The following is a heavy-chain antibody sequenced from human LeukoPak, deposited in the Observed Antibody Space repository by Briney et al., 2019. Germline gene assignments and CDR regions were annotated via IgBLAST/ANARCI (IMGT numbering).Heavy chain of an antibody. D-gene: IGHD2-15*01. Sequence: GGSLRLSCAASGFAFSSYSMNWVRQAPGKGLEWVSSISSSSSYIYYADSVKGRFTISRDNAKNSLYLQMNSLRAEDTAVYYCASSVVAGTDYWGQGTLVTVSS. CDR2: ISSSSSYI. CDR3: ASSVVAGTDY. CDR1: GFAFSSYS. V-gene: IGHV3-21*01. J-gene: IGHJ4*02.